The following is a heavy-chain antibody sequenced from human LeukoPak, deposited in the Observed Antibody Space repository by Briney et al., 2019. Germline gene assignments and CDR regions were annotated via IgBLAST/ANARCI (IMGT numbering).Heavy chain of an antibody. CDR1: GFTVSSNY. Sequence: GGSLRLSCAASGFTVSSNYMSWVRQAPGKGLEWVSVIYIGGSTYYADSVKGRFTISRDNSKNTLYLQMNSLRAEDTAVYYCASTMSITIFGVVTNAHYGMDVWGQGTTVTVSS. V-gene: IGHV3-53*01. CDR3: ASTMSITIFGVVTNAHYGMDV. CDR2: IYIGGST. D-gene: IGHD3-3*01. J-gene: IGHJ6*02.